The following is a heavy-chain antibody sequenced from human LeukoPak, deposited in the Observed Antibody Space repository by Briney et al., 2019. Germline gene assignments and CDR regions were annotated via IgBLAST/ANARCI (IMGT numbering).Heavy chain of an antibody. CDR1: GFTFSSYA. Sequence: QPGGSLRLSCAASGFTFSSYAMSWVRQAPGKGLEWVSAISGSGGSTYYADSVKGRFTISRDNAKNSLYLQMNSLRAEDTAVYYCARQIAGGYYDSSGYVDYWGQGTLVTVSS. V-gene: IGHV3-23*01. D-gene: IGHD3-22*01. CDR2: ISGSGGST. J-gene: IGHJ4*02. CDR3: ARQIAGGYYDSSGYVDY.